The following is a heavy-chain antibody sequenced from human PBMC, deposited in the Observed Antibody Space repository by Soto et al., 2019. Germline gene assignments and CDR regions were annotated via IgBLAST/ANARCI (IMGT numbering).Heavy chain of an antibody. V-gene: IGHV3-23*01. Sequence: GGSLRLSCAASGFTFSSYAMSWVRQAPGKGLEWVSAISGSGGSTYYADSVKGRFTISRDNSKNTLYLQMNSLRAEDTAVYYCAKDGSFDASQRITIFGVPSYGMDVWGQGTTVTVSS. CDR1: GFTFSSYA. J-gene: IGHJ6*02. CDR3: AKDGSFDASQRITIFGVPSYGMDV. D-gene: IGHD3-3*01. CDR2: ISGSGGST.